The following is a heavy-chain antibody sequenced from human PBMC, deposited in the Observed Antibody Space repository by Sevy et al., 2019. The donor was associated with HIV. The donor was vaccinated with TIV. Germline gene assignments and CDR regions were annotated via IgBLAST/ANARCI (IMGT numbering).Heavy chain of an antibody. Sequence: GGSLRLSCAASGFTFSSYWMHWVRQAPGKGLVWVSRINSDGSSTSYADSVKGRFTMSRDKAKNTLYLQMNSLRAEDTAVYYCARGSIVGANYFDYWGQGTLVTVSS. J-gene: IGHJ4*02. V-gene: IGHV3-74*01. CDR1: GFTFSSYW. D-gene: IGHD1-26*01. CDR2: INSDGSST. CDR3: ARGSIVGANYFDY.